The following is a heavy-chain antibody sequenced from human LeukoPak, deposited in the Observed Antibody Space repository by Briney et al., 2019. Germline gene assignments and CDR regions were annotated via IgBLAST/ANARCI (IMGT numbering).Heavy chain of an antibody. CDR3: ARDLGDGYNPIDY. V-gene: IGHV1-2*02. J-gene: IGHJ4*02. CDR1: GYTFTGYY. Sequence: ASVKVSCKASGYTFTGYYMHWVRQAPGQGLEWMGWINPNSGGTNYAQKFQGRVTMTRDTSISTAYMELSRLRSDDTAVYYCARDLGDGYNPIDYWGQGTLVTVSS. D-gene: IGHD5-24*01. CDR2: INPNSGGT.